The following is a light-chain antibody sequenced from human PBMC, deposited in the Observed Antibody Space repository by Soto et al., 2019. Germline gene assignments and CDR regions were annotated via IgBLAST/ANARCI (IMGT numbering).Light chain of an antibody. CDR3: QSFDSSLSGVV. CDR1: NSNIGAGYD. Sequence: QSVLTQPPSVSGAPGQRVTISCTGRNSNIGAGYDVHWYQQFPGTAPRLLIYGNNNRPSGVPDRFSGSKSGTSASLAITGLQADDEADYYCQSFDSSLSGVVFGTGTKVTVL. V-gene: IGLV1-40*01. J-gene: IGLJ1*01. CDR2: GNN.